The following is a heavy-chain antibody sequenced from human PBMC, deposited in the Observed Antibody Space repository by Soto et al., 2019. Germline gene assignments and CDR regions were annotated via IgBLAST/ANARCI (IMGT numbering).Heavy chain of an antibody. V-gene: IGHV5-10-1*01. D-gene: IGHD6-13*01. CDR2: IDSGSSYS. Sequence: HGESLKISCKGSGFRFSSYWISWVRQKPGKGLEWMGRIDSGSSYSHYSPSFRGHVTISADKSISTAYLQWSSLKASDTAIYYCGFMESSWYCSYCGQGNLVAV. J-gene: IGHJ4*02. CDR1: GFRFSSYW. CDR3: GFMESSWYCSY.